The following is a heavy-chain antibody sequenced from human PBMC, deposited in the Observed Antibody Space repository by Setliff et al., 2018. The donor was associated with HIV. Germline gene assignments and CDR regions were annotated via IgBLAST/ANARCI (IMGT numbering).Heavy chain of an antibody. CDR2: IFYTGST. Sequence: SETLSLTCHVSGGSISSSSYYWGWIRQPPGKGLEWIGTIFYTGSTYHNSSLKSRVTISVDTSKNQFSLKVSSVTAADTAVYYCARRSVDYGDLDYWGQGALVTVSS. CDR1: GGSISSSSYY. J-gene: IGHJ4*02. D-gene: IGHD4-17*01. V-gene: IGHV4-39*01. CDR3: ARRSVDYGDLDY.